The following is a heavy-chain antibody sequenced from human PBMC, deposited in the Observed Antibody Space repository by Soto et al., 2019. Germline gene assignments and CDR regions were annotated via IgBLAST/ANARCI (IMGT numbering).Heavy chain of an antibody. V-gene: IGHV1-3*01. D-gene: IGHD4-4*01. CDR3: ARGSIQYYFDY. CDR2: INAGNGNT. Sequence: ASVKVSCKASGYTFTSYAMHWVRQAPGQRLEWMGWINAGNGNTKYSQKFQGRVTITRDTSASTAYMELSSLRSEDTAVCYCARGSIQYYFDYWGQGTLVTVSS. CDR1: GYTFTSYA. J-gene: IGHJ4*02.